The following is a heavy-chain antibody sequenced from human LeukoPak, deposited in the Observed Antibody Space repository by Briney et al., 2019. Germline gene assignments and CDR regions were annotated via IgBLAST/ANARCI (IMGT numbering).Heavy chain of an antibody. CDR3: ARDGGGRDNSGYYRYYFDQ. Sequence: ASVKVSCKASGYTFTDYYMHWVRQAPGQGLEWMGWINPYTGGTNFAQKFQGRVTMTRDTSISTGYMELRRLTSDDTAVYYCARDGGGRDNSGYYRYYFDQWGQGTLVTVSS. V-gene: IGHV1-2*02. CDR1: GYTFTDYY. D-gene: IGHD3-22*01. J-gene: IGHJ4*02. CDR2: INPYTGGT.